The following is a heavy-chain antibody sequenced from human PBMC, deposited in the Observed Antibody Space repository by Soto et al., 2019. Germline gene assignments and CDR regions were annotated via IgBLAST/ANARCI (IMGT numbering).Heavy chain of an antibody. Sequence: KPSETLSLACTVSGGSVSSGSYYWSWIRQPPGKGLEWIGYIYYSGSTNYNASLKSRVTISVDTSKNQFSLKLSSVTAADTAVYYCARDVREIVVVPAARTWGQGTLVTVSS. CDR3: ARDVREIVVVPAART. D-gene: IGHD2-2*01. J-gene: IGHJ5*02. V-gene: IGHV4-61*01. CDR1: GGSVSSGSYY. CDR2: IYYSGST.